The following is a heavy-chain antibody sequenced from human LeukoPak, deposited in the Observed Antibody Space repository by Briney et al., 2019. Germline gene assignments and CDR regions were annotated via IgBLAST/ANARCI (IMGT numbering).Heavy chain of an antibody. Sequence: SETLSLTCTVSGGSISSSNYYWGWIRQPPGKGLEWIGNIYSSGSTYYNPSLKSRITISVDTSENQFSLKLSSVTAADTAVYYCAVDTSSYYGVVDFDFWGQGTLVTVSS. CDR2: IYSSGST. CDR1: GGSISSSNYY. CDR3: AVDTSSYYGVVDFDF. V-gene: IGHV4-39*01. J-gene: IGHJ4*02. D-gene: IGHD3-22*01.